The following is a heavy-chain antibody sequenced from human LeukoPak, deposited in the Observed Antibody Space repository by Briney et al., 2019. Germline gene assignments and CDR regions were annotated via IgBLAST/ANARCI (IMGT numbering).Heavy chain of an antibody. Sequence: SETLSLTCTVSGGSISSYYWSWIRQPAGKGLEWIGRIYTSGSTNYNPSLKSRVTMPVDTSKNQFSLKLSSVTAADTAVYYCARDRVGYCSGGSCYSSNWFDPWGQGTLVTVSS. J-gene: IGHJ5*02. CDR2: IYTSGST. CDR3: ARDRVGYCSGGSCYSSNWFDP. D-gene: IGHD2-15*01. CDR1: GGSISSYY. V-gene: IGHV4-4*07.